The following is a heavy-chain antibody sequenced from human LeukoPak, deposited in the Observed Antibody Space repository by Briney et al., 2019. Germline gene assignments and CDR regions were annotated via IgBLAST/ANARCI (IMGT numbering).Heavy chain of an antibody. J-gene: IGHJ4*02. CDR3: ARDRWLGY. CDR1: GGSISSYY. D-gene: IGHD5-18*01. V-gene: IGHV4-59*01. Sequence: SETLSLTCTVSGGSISSYYWSWVGQPPGKGLEWIGCIDYSGSTNYNPSLKSRVTISVDTSKNQFSLKVSSVTAADTAVYYCARDRWLGYWGQGTLVTVSS. CDR2: IDYSGST.